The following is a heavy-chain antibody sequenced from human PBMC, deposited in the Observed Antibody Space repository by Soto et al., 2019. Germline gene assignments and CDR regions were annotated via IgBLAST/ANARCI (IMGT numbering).Heavy chain of an antibody. CDR3: AKDLKRPPHWGIAVSGYSPDY. D-gene: IGHD6-19*01. J-gene: IGHJ4*02. V-gene: IGHV1-2*02. Sequence: RASVKVSCKASGYTFTGYYMHWVRQAPGQGLEWMGWIIPNSGGTKYAQKFQDRVTMTRDTHINTAYMELSRLRSDDTAVYYCAKDLKRPPHWGIAVSGYSPDYWGQGTLVTVSS. CDR2: IIPNSGGT. CDR1: GYTFTGYY.